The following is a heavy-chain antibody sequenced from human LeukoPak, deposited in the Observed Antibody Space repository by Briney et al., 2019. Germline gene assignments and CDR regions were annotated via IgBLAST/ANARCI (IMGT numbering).Heavy chain of an antibody. J-gene: IGHJ4*02. CDR3: AATYYYDSSGFGFDY. CDR1: GGSISSYY. CDR2: IYYSGST. D-gene: IGHD3-22*01. Sequence: PSETPSLTCTVSGGSISSYYWSWIRQPPGKGLEWIGYIYYSGSTNYNPSLKSRVTISVDTSKNQFSLKLSSVTAADTAVYYCAATYYYDSSGFGFDYWGQGTLVTVSS. V-gene: IGHV4-59*01.